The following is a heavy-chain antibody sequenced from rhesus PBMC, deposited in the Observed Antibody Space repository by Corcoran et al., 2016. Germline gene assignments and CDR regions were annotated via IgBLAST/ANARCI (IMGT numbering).Heavy chain of an antibody. V-gene: IGHV4-65*01. CDR1: GVSICSDNW. D-gene: IGHD6-25*01. CDR3: ARLGGGGGNWNFDY. J-gene: IGHJ4*01. CDR2: ISGSRGGA. Sequence: QVQLQESGPGLVKPSETLSLTSAVSGVSICSDNWWTWFRQPPGEGLEWMGYISGSRGGAYYNPSLKSRVTISTDTSKNEFSLRLTSVAAADTAVYYCARLGGGGGNWNFDYWGQGVRVAVSS.